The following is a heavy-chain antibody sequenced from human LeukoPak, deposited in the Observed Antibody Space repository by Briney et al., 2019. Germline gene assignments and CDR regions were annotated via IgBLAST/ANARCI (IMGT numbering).Heavy chain of an antibody. D-gene: IGHD4-17*01. CDR2: ISGSGGST. J-gene: IGHJ5*02. CDR1: GFTFSSYA. CDR3: AKDVTALTPSWFDP. V-gene: IGHV3-23*01. Sequence: GGSLRLSCAASGFTFSSYAMSWVRQAPGKGLEWVSAISGSGGSTYYADSVKGRFTISRDNSKNTLYLQMSSLRAEDTAIYYCAKDVTALTPSWFDPWGQGTLVTVSS.